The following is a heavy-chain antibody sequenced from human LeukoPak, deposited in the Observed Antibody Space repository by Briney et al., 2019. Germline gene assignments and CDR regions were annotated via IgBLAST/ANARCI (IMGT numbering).Heavy chain of an antibody. Sequence: SVKVSCKASGGTFSSYAISWVRQAPGQGLEWMGRIIPILGVANYAQKFQGRVTITADKSTSTAYMELSSLRSEDTAVYYCAREPDYVWGSYRQFDYWGQGTPVTVSS. CDR3: AREPDYVWGSYRQFDY. CDR1: GGTFSSYA. D-gene: IGHD3-16*02. J-gene: IGHJ4*02. V-gene: IGHV1-69*04. CDR2: IIPILGVA.